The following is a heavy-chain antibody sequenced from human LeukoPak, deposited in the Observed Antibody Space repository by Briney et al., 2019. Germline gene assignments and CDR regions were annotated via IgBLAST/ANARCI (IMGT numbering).Heavy chain of an antibody. J-gene: IGHJ4*02. CDR3: ASGWGGYQDY. V-gene: IGHV1-2*02. CDR1: GYTFTSYD. Sequence: ASVKVSCKASGYTFTSYDINWVRQAPGQGLEWMGWINPNSGGTNYAQKFQGRVTMTRDTSISTAYMELSRLRSDDTAVYYCASGWGGYQDYWGQGTLVTVSS. CDR2: INPNSGGT. D-gene: IGHD5-12*01.